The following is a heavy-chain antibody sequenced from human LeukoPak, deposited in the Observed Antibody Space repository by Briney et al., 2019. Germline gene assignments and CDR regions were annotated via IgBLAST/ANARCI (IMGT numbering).Heavy chain of an antibody. V-gene: IGHV5-51*01. D-gene: IGHD2-2*01. CDR2: IYPGDSDT. CDR1: GYSFTSYW. J-gene: IGHJ5*02. CDR3: ARTRAGYCSSTSCWGHWFDP. Sequence: GESLKISCKGSGYSFTSYWIGWVRQMPGKGLEWMGIIYPGDSDTRYSPSFQGQVTISADKSISTAYLQWSSLKASDTAMYYCARTRAGYCSSTSCWGHWFDPWGQGTLVTLSS.